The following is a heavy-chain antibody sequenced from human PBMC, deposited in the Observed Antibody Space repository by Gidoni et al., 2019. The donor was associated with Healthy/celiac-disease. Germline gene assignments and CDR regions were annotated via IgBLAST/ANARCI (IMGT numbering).Heavy chain of an antibody. V-gene: IGHV5-10-1*03. D-gene: IGHD3-22*01. Sequence: EVQLVQSGAEVKKHGESLRISCKGSVYSFTSYWIRWVRQMPGKGLERMGRIDPCDSYTNYSPSFQGHVTISADKSISTAYLQWSSLKASDTAMYYCARPSTYYYDSSGYLVDAFDIWGQGTMVTVSS. J-gene: IGHJ3*02. CDR1: VYSFTSYW. CDR2: IDPCDSYT. CDR3: ARPSTYYYDSSGYLVDAFDI.